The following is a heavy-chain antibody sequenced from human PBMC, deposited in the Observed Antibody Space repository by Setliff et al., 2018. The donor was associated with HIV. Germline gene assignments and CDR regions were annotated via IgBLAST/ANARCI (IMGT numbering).Heavy chain of an antibody. Sequence: GGSLRLSCAASGFTFSTFSMSWVRQAPGKGLEWVSSITSRSADIYYADSVRGRFTISRDNARNSLYLQMNSLRAEDTAVYYCARRIWSGYSFDYWGQGTLVTVSS. D-gene: IGHD3-3*01. V-gene: IGHV3-21*01. CDR1: GFTFSTFS. CDR2: ITSRSADI. J-gene: IGHJ4*02. CDR3: ARRIWSGYSFDY.